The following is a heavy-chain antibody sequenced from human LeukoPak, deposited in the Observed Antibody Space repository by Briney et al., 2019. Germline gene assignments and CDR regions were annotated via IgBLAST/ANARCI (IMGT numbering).Heavy chain of an antibody. CDR3: ARERSGGTGAFDI. J-gene: IGHJ3*02. Sequence: SETLSPTCTGSGGSSSRYYWSWIRQPPGKGLEWIGYIYYSGSTNYNPSLKSRVTISVDTSKNQFSLKLSSVTAADTAVYYCARERSGGTGAFDIWGQGTMVTVSS. D-gene: IGHD2-15*01. CDR1: GGSSSRYY. V-gene: IGHV4-59*01. CDR2: IYYSGST.